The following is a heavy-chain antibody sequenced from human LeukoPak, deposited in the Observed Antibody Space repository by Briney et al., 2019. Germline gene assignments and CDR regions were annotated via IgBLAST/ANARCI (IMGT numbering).Heavy chain of an antibody. CDR3: ASDSSKSSLADP. D-gene: IGHD2-2*01. V-gene: IGHV1-46*01. CDR2: INTSGGST. CDR1: GSTFTSNF. Sequence: EGSVKVSCKASGSTFTSNFIHWVRQAPGQGLEWMGIINTSGGSTSCAQKFQGRVTMTSDTSTSTVYMELSSLRSEDTAVYYCASDSSKSSLADPWGQGTLVTVSS. J-gene: IGHJ5*02.